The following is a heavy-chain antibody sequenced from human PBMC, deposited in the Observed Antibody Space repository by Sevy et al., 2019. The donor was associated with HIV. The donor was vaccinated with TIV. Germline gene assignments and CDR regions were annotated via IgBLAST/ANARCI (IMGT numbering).Heavy chain of an antibody. Sequence: GGSLRLSCAASGFSFSRFAMLWVRQAPGKGLEWVSTFSFGCGKINYADSVKGRFTISRDNSKNTLYLQMHSLRAEDTAVYYCAREGCSKPHDYWGQGTLVTVSS. CDR3: AREGCSKPHDY. D-gene: IGHD3-10*02. CDR1: GFSFSRFA. CDR2: FSFGCGKI. J-gene: IGHJ4*02. V-gene: IGHV3-23*01.